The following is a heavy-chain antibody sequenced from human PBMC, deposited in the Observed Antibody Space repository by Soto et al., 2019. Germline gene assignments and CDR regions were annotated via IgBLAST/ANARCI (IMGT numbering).Heavy chain of an antibody. CDR1: GFTFSSFV. J-gene: IGHJ4*02. D-gene: IGHD4-17*01. CDR3: AKGPTTTVTTCFDY. V-gene: IGHV3-23*01. CDR2: ISGSGGSI. Sequence: EVQLLESGGGLVQPGGSLRLSCEASGFTFSSFVMSWVRQAPGKGLEWVSAISGSGGSIYYADSVKGRFTISRDNSKNTLYLQMNSLRAEDTAVYYCAKGPTTTVTTCFDYWGQGTLVTVSS.